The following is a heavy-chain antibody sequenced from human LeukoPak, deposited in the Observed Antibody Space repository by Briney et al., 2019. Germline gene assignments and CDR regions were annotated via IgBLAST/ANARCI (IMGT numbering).Heavy chain of an antibody. D-gene: IGHD1-26*01. CDR2: ISSSGSTI. CDR3: ARYSGRYYRSDFDD. V-gene: IGHV3-11*01. Sequence: PGGSLRLSRVASRFTLSDYYMSWIRQAPGKGREWVSYISSSGSTIYYAGSVKCRFTNSMDNAKSSLYLQMNKLRAEDSVVYYCARYSGRYYRSDFDDWGQGTLVTVSS. J-gene: IGHJ4*02. CDR1: RFTLSDYY.